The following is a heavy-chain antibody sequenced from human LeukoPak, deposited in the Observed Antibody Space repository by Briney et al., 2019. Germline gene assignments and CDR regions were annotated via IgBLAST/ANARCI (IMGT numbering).Heavy chain of an antibody. V-gene: IGHV3-53*01. CDR1: GFSVSGNF. D-gene: IGHD3-10*01. J-gene: IGHJ6*03. CDR3: AKAGGSGSYFYYYIDV. CDR2: IYAGGTT. Sequence: GGSQRLSCTASGFSVSGNFMTWVRQAPGKGLEWISFIYAGGTTSYADSVKGRFTISRDNSKNTLYLQMNSLRAEDTAVYYCAKAGGSGSYFYYYIDVWGKGTTVTVSS.